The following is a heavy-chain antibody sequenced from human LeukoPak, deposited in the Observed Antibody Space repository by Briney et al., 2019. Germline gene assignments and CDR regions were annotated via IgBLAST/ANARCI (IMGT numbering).Heavy chain of an antibody. CDR3: ASPSRTYYDFWSGYYTDYYYMDV. CDR2: INPNSGGT. CDR1: GYTFTGYY. V-gene: IGHV1-2*02. Sequence: ASVKVSCKASGYTFTGYYMHWVRQAPGQGLEWMGWINPNSGGTNYAQKFQGRVTMTRDTSISTAYMELSRLRSDDTAVYYCASPSRTYYDFWSGYYTDYYYMDVWGKGTTVTISS. J-gene: IGHJ6*03. D-gene: IGHD3-3*01.